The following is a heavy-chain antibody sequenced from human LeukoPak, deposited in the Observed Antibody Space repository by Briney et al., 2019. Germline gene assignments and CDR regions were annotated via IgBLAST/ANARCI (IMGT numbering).Heavy chain of an antibody. D-gene: IGHD2-2*01. V-gene: IGHV3-9*01. CDR1: GFTFDDYA. J-gene: IGHJ6*02. Sequence: PGGSLRLSCAASGFTFDDYAMHWVRQAPGKGLEWVSGISWNSGSIGYADSVKGRFTISRDNAKNSLYLQMNSLRAEDTAVYYCARERREYQVQRYYYGMDVWGQGTTVTVSS. CDR3: ARERREYQVQRYYYGMDV. CDR2: ISWNSGSI.